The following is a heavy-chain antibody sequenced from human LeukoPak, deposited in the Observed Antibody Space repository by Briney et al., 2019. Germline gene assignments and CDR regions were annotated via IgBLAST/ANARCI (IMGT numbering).Heavy chain of an antibody. V-gene: IGHV1-69*06. CDR3: ARDRGDSGSPIGVFDI. Sequence: ASVKVSCKASGGTFSSYAISWVRQAPGQGLEWMGGIIPIFGTANYAQKFQGRVTITADKSTSTAYMELSSLRSEDTAVYYCARDRGDSGSPIGVFDIWGQGTMVTVSS. CDR2: IIPIFGTA. J-gene: IGHJ3*02. D-gene: IGHD1-26*01. CDR1: GGTFSSYA.